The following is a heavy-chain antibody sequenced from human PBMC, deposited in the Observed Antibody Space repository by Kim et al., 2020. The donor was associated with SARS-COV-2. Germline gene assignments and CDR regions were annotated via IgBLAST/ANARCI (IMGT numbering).Heavy chain of an antibody. CDR2: ISAYNGNT. J-gene: IGHJ4*02. CDR3: ARDFHYYGSGSYEFGY. V-gene: IGHV1-18*04. CDR1: GYTFTSYG. D-gene: IGHD3-10*01. Sequence: ASVKVSCKASGYTFTSYGISWVRQAPGQGLEWMGWISAYNGNTNYAQKLQGRVTMTTDTSTSTAYMELRSLRSDDTAVYYCARDFHYYGSGSYEFGYWGQGTLVTVSS.